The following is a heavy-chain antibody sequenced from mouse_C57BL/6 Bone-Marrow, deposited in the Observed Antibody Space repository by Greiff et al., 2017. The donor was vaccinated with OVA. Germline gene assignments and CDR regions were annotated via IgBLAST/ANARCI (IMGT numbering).Heavy chain of an antibody. CDR2: ISYDGSN. Sequence: DVKLVESGPGLVKPSQSLSLTCSVTGYSITSGYYWNWIRQFPGNKLEWMGYISYDGSNNYNPSLKNRISITRDTSKNQFFLKLNSVTTEDTATYYCARWVYYDYDDYFDYWGQGTTLTVSS. CDR1: GYSITSGYY. D-gene: IGHD2-4*01. CDR3: ARWVYYDYDDYFDY. V-gene: IGHV3-6*01. J-gene: IGHJ2*01.